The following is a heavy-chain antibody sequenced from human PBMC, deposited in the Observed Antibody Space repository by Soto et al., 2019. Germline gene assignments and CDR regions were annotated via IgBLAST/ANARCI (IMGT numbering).Heavy chain of an antibody. J-gene: IGHJ6*02. Sequence: GGSLRLSCAASGFTFSSYWMHWVRQAPGKGLVWVSRINSDGSSTSYADSVKGRFTISRDNAKNTLYLQMNSLRAEDTAVYYCARDAPLYDFWSGAVYYGMDVWGQGTTVTVSS. CDR2: INSDGSST. D-gene: IGHD3-3*01. V-gene: IGHV3-74*01. CDR1: GFTFSSYW. CDR3: ARDAPLYDFWSGAVYYGMDV.